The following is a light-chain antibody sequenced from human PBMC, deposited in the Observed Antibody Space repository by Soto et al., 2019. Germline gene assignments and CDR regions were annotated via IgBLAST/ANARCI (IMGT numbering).Light chain of an antibody. CDR2: GAS. CDR1: ESVTSDC. J-gene: IGKJ1*01. CDR3: QQCGSSRRT. Sequence: EIVLTQSPGTLSLSPGERATLSCRASESVTSDCLAWYRQRPGQAPRLLSYGASTRATGTPDRISGSGSGTDFTLPISRLEPEDFAVCFCQQCGSSRRTFGQGTRLESK. V-gene: IGKV3-20*01.